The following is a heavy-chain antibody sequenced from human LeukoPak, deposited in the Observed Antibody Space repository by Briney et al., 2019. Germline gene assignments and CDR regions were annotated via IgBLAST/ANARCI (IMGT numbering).Heavy chain of an antibody. CDR2: IYYSGST. Sequence: PSETLGLTCTVSGGSISSYYWSWIRQPPGKGLEWIGYIYYSGSTNYNPSLKSRVTISIDTSKNQFSLKLSSVTAADTAVYYCATLYGSGDYWGQGTLVTV. J-gene: IGHJ4*02. D-gene: IGHD3-10*01. V-gene: IGHV4-59*01. CDR3: ATLYGSGDY. CDR1: GGSISSYY.